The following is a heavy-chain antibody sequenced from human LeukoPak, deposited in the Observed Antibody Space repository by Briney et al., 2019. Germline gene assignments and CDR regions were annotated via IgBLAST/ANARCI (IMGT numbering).Heavy chain of an antibody. V-gene: IGHV4-34*01. D-gene: IGHD6-19*01. CDR3: AREPSAYSSGWSEVPYGDY. CDR1: GGSFSGYY. J-gene: IGHJ4*02. Sequence: PSETLSLTCAVDGGSFSGYYWSWIRQPPGKGLEWIGEINHSGSTNYNPSLKSRVTISVDTSKNQFSLKLSSVTAADTAVYYCAREPSAYSSGWSEVPYGDYWGQGTLVTVSS. CDR2: INHSGST.